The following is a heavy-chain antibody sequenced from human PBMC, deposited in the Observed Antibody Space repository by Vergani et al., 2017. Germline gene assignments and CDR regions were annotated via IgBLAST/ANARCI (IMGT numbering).Heavy chain of an antibody. J-gene: IGHJ6*02. CDR1: GFTFSSYG. D-gene: IGHD6-13*01. Sequence: QVQLVESGGGVVQPGRSLRLSCAASGFTFSSYGMHWVRQAPGKGLEWVAVISYDGSNKYYADSVKCRFTISRDNSKNTLYLQMNSLRAEDTAVYYCEKERLGHQRQLVPPYYYYYYGMDVWGQGTTVTVSS. V-gene: IGHV3-30*18. CDR3: EKERLGHQRQLVPPYYYYYYGMDV. CDR2: ISYDGSNK.